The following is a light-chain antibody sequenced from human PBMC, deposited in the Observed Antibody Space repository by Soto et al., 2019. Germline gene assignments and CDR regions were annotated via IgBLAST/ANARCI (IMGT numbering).Light chain of an antibody. Sequence: QSVLTQPASVSGSPGQSITISCTGTSSDVGGYNYVSWYQQHPGKAPKLMIYEVSNRPSGVSNRFSGSKSGNTASLTISWLQAEDEADYYCSSYTSSSTLGFGGGTELTVL. CDR3: SSYTSSSTLG. J-gene: IGLJ2*01. CDR2: EVS. V-gene: IGLV2-14*01. CDR1: SSDVGGYNY.